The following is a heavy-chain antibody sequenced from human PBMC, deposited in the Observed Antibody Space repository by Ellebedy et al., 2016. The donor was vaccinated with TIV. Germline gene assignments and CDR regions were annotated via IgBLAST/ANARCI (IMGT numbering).Heavy chain of an antibody. CDR3: ARDEMPPPIAAAGDYYYYGMDV. CDR2: ISGSGGST. Sequence: PGGSLRLSCAASGFTFSSYAMSWVRQAPGKGLEWVSAISGSGGSTYYADSVKGRFTISRDNSKNTLYLQMNSLRAEDTAVYYCARDEMPPPIAAAGDYYYYGMDVWGQGTTVTVSS. D-gene: IGHD6-13*01. CDR1: GFTFSSYA. V-gene: IGHV3-23*01. J-gene: IGHJ6*02.